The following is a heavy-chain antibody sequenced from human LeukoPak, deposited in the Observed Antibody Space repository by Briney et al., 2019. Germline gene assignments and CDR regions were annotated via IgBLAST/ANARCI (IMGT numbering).Heavy chain of an antibody. J-gene: IGHJ6*03. Sequence: GGSLRLSCAASGFTFSSYAMHWVRQAPGKGMEWVAVISYDGSNKYYADSVKGRFTISRDNSKNTLYLQMNSLRAEDTAVYYCARAHHYDFWSGYSYYMDVWGKGTTVTVSS. CDR3: ARAHHYDFWSGYSYYMDV. CDR2: ISYDGSNK. D-gene: IGHD3-3*01. V-gene: IGHV3-30-3*01. CDR1: GFTFSSYA.